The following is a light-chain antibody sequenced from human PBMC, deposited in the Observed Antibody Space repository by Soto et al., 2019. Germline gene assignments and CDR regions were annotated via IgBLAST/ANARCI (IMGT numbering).Light chain of an antibody. J-gene: IGLJ1*01. CDR3: CSYAGSSTSYV. V-gene: IGLV2-23*01. Sequence: QYALTQPASVSGSPGQSITISCTGTSSDVGRYNLVSWYQQHPGKAPKLMIYEGSKRPSGVSNRFSGSKSGNTASLTISGLQSEDEADYFCCSYAGSSTSYVFGTRTKVTVL. CDR2: EGS. CDR1: SSDVGRYNL.